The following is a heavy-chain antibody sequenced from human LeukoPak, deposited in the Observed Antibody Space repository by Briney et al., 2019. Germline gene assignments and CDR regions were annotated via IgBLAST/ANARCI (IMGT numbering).Heavy chain of an antibody. CDR2: IYYSGST. CDR3: ARGGGNYEGIDY. V-gene: IGHV4-61*01. CDR1: GGSISSSSYY. D-gene: IGHD1-7*01. Sequence: NPSETLSLTCTVSGGSISSSSYYWSWIRQPPGKGLEWIGYIYYSGSTNYNPSLKSRVTISVDTSKNQFSLKLSSVTAADTAVYYCARGGGNYEGIDYWGQGTLVIVSS. J-gene: IGHJ4*02.